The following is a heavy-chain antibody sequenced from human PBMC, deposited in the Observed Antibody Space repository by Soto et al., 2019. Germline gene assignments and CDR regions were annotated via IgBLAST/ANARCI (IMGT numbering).Heavy chain of an antibody. CDR2: ISYDGSNK. V-gene: IGHV3-30*03. Sequence: ASGFTFSRYGMHWVRQAPGKGLEWVAVISYDGSNKYYADSVKGRFTISRDNSKNTLYLQMNSLGAEDTAVYYCAPWVGAFDYWGQGT. CDR3: APWVGAFDY. D-gene: IGHD4-17*01. CDR1: GFTFSRYG. J-gene: IGHJ4*02.